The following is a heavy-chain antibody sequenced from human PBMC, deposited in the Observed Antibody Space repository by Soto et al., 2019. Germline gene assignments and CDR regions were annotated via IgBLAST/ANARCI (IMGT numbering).Heavy chain of an antibody. J-gene: IGHJ4*02. Sequence: SETLSLTCTVSGGSVSSGSYYWSWIRQPPGKGLEWIGYIYYSGSTNYNPSLKSRVTISIDTSKNQFSLKLSSVTGADTAVYYCARGGRWLQSIDYWGQGTLVTVSS. CDR2: IYYSGST. CDR3: ARGGRWLQSIDY. V-gene: IGHV4-61*01. CDR1: GGSVSSGSYY. D-gene: IGHD5-12*01.